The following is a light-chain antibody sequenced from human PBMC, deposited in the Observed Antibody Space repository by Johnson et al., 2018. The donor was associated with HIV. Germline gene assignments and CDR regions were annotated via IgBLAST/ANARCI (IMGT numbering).Light chain of an antibody. CDR3: GTWDSSLNSGV. CDR2: EDT. V-gene: IGLV1-51*02. Sequence: QSVLTQPPSVSAAPGQKVTISCSGSSSTIGNNYVSWYQQVPGTAPKLLIYEDTKRPSGIPDRFSGSTSGTSAALGITGLQTGDEADYYCGTWDSSLNSGVFGTVTKVTV. J-gene: IGLJ1*01. CDR1: SSTIGNNY.